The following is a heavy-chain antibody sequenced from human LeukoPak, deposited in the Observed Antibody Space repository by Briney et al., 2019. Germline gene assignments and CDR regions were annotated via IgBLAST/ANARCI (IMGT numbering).Heavy chain of an antibody. D-gene: IGHD3-16*01. CDR1: GASISSYN. V-gene: IGHV4-4*08. J-gene: IGHJ4*02. CDR3: ATEAWGHLGY. Sequence: PSETLSLTCTVSGASISSYNWGWIRQPPGRGLEWIGYIHATGSTNYSPSLKSRVTISVDTSKKHFSLELSSVTAADTAVYYCATEAWGHLGYWGQGTLVTVSS. CDR2: IHATGST.